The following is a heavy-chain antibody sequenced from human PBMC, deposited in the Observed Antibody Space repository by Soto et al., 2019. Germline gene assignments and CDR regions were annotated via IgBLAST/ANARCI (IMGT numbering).Heavy chain of an antibody. Sequence: SQTLSLTCAISGDSVSSYSAAWNWIRQSPSRGLQWLGRIYYRSKWFHDYAASVESRMAINPDTSRNQFSLQLNYVTPEDTAVYYCARVHCSAGTCLDGLDFWGQGTTVTVSS. CDR3: ARVHCSAGTCLDGLDF. CDR1: GDSVSSYSAA. V-gene: IGHV6-1*01. J-gene: IGHJ6*02. CDR2: IYYRSKWFH. D-gene: IGHD2-15*01.